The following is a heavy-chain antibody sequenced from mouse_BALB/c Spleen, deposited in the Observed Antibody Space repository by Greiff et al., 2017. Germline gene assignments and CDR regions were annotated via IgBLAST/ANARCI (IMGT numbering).Heavy chain of an antibody. D-gene: IGHD2-10*01. Sequence: QVQLKQSGPGLVAPSQSLSITCTVSGFSLTGYGVNWVRQPPGKGLEWLGMIWGDGSTDYNSALKSRLSISKDNSKSQVFLKMNSLQTDDTARYYCAREGAYYGNYVAYWGQGTLVTVSA. CDR3: AREGAYYGNYVAY. J-gene: IGHJ3*01. CDR1: GFSLTGYG. V-gene: IGHV2-6-7*01. CDR2: IWGDGST.